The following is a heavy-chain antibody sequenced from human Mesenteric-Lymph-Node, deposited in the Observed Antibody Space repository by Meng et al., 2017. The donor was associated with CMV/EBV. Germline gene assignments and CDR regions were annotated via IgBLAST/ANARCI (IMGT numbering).Heavy chain of an antibody. J-gene: IGHJ4*02. Sequence: GESLKISCAASGFTFSDYSMTWVRQAPGKGLEWVSSISSSSSYIYYADSVKGRLTISRDNAKNSLYLQMNSLRAEDTAVYYCARDIRADYWGQGTLVTVSS. D-gene: IGHD3-3*02. CDR2: ISSSSSYI. CDR1: GFTFSDYS. CDR3: ARDIRADY. V-gene: IGHV3-21*01.